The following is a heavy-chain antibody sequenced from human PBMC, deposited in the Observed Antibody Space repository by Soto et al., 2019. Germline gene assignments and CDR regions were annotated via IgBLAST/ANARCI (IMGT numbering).Heavy chain of an antibody. V-gene: IGHV1-3*01. CDR2: INAGNGNT. D-gene: IGHD4-17*01. CDR1: GYTFTSYA. J-gene: IGHJ3*02. CDR3: GSTLADYGDYVDAFDI. Sequence: QVQLVQSGAEVKKPGASVKVSCKASGYTFTSYAMHWVRQAPGQRLEWMGWINAGNGNTKYSQKFQGRVTITRDTSASTAYMELSSLRSEDTAVYYCGSTLADYGDYVDAFDIWGQGTMVTVSS.